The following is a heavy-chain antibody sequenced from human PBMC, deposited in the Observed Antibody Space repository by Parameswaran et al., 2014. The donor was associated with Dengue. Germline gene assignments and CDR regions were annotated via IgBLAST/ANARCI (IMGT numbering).Heavy chain of an antibody. V-gene: IGHV6-1*01. CDR2: TYYRSKWYN. Sequence: IRQSPSRGLEWLGRTYYRSKWYNDYAVSVKSRITINPDTSKNQFSLQLNSVTPEDTAVYYCAREGGSGGGYYYYGMDVWGQGTTVTVSS. CDR3: AREGGSGGGYYYYGMDV. J-gene: IGHJ6*02. D-gene: IGHD6-19*01.